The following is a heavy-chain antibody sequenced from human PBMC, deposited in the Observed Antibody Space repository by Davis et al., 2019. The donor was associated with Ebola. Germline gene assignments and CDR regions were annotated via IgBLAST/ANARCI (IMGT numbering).Heavy chain of an antibody. J-gene: IGHJ5*02. CDR3: ARVFHSSWYNWFDP. CDR1: GYTFTSYG. CDR2: INAGNGNT. D-gene: IGHD6-13*01. Sequence: AASVKVSCKASGYTFTSYGISWVRQAPGQGLEWMGWINAGNGNTKYSQKFQGRVTITRDTSASTAYMELSSLRSEDTAVYYCARVFHSSWYNWFDPWGQGTLVTVSS. V-gene: IGHV1-3*01.